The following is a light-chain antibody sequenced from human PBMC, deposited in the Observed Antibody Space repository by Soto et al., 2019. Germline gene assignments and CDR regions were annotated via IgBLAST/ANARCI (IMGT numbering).Light chain of an antibody. V-gene: IGLV2-14*03. J-gene: IGLJ1*01. Sequence: QSVLTQPASVSGSPRQSIAISCTGTSSDVGAFNYVSWYQQHPGKAPKFMIFDVSSRPSGVSDRFSGSKSGNTASLTISGLQTEDEADYYCASYTTSSTYVFGTGTKVTVL. CDR3: ASYTTSSTYV. CDR2: DVS. CDR1: SSDVGAFNY.